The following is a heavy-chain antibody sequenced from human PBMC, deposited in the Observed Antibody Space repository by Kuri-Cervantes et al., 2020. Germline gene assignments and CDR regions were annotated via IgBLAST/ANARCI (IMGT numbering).Heavy chain of an antibody. CDR2: IYPRDSDT. J-gene: IGHJ3*02. D-gene: IGHD6-13*01. Sequence: GESLKISCKGSGYSFPTYWIGWVRQMPGKGLEWMGIIYPRDSDTRYSPSFQGQVTISVDKSTSTAYLQWSSLKASDTAMFYCARQLPDGSSYLGGAFDIWGQGTMVTVSS. CDR3: ARQLPDGSSYLGGAFDI. CDR1: GYSFPTYW. V-gene: IGHV5-51*01.